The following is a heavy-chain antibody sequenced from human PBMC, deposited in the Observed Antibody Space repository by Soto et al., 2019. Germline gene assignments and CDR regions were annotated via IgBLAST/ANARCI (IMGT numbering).Heavy chain of an antibody. D-gene: IGHD1-26*01. J-gene: IGHJ6*02. CDR2: IGSDGSDQ. V-gene: IGHV3-33*01. CDR3: ATEPRMSSLCRGGMDV. CDR1: GFSIRTYG. Sequence: QVELVESGGGVVQPGKSLRLSCVASGFSIRTYGMHWVRQAPGKGLEWVAVIGSDGSDQLYADSMKGRLTISIDNAKNTLCLPVNSLRAYDTSAYCCATEPRMSSLCRGGMDVWGPGTTVIVSS.